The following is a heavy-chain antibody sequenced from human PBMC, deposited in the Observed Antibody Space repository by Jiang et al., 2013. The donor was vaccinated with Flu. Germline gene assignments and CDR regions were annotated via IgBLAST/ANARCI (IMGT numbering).Heavy chain of an antibody. D-gene: IGHD3-10*01. V-gene: IGHV3-48*03. Sequence: VQLLESGGGLVQPGGSLRLSCAASGFTFSSYEMNWVRQAPGKGLEWVSYISSSGSTIYYADSVKGRFTISRDNAKNSLYLQMNSLRAEDTAVYYCARAPLKVRGVIDYWGQGTLVTVSS. CDR1: GFTFSSYE. CDR3: ARAPLKVRGVIDY. J-gene: IGHJ4*02. CDR2: ISSSGSTI.